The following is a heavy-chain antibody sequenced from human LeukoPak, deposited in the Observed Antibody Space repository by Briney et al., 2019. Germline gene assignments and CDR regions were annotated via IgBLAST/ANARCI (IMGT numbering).Heavy chain of an antibody. D-gene: IGHD7-27*01. J-gene: IGHJ4*02. CDR2: IYSDDNT. CDR1: GFTVSSNY. V-gene: IGHV3-53*01. CDR3: ARDLSSTSNWELDY. Sequence: PGGSLRLSCAASGFTVSSNYMSWVRQAPGKGLEWVSVIYSDDNTYYADSVKGRFTISRDNSKNTLYLQMNSLRAEDTAVYYCARDLSSTSNWELDYWGQGTLVTVSS.